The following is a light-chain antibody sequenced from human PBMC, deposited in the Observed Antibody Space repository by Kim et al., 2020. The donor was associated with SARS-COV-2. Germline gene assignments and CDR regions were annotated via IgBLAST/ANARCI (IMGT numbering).Light chain of an antibody. J-gene: IGLJ2*01. Sequence: PGQTVTISCPGTSSDMGAYDYVGWYQQRPAKAPKLMFYEVNKRPSGVPDRFSGTKSGNTASLIVSGLHPEDEADYHCSSYAGKKVVFGGGTQLTVL. V-gene: IGLV2-8*01. CDR2: EVN. CDR3: SSYAGKKVV. CDR1: SSDMGAYDY.